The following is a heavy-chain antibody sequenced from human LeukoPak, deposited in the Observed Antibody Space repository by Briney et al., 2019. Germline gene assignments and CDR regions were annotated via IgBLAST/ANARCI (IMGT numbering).Heavy chain of an antibody. V-gene: IGHV3-30*03. J-gene: IGHJ4*02. D-gene: IGHD4/OR15-4a*01. CDR3: ARDPGAFPYFFDC. CDR1: GFTFSSYG. Sequence: GGSLRLSCAASGFTFSSYGMHWVRQAPGKGLEWVAVISYDGSNKYYADSVKGRFTISRDNSKNTLYLQMNSLRVEDTAVYFCARDPGAFPYFFDCWGQGTLVTVSS. CDR2: ISYDGSNK.